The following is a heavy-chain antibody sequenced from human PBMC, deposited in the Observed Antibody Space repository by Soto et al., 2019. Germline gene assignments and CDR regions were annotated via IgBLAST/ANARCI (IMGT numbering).Heavy chain of an antibody. V-gene: IGHV4-59*01. Sequence: SETLSLTCTVSGGSISSYYWSWIRQPPGKGLEWIGYIYYSGSTNYNPSLKSRVTISGDTSKNQFSLKLSSVTAADTAVYYCARDLIGIAAAGTWYYYYGMDVWGQGTTVTVSS. CDR3: ARDLIGIAAAGTWYYYYGMDV. CDR2: IYYSGST. D-gene: IGHD6-13*01. J-gene: IGHJ6*02. CDR1: GGSISSYY.